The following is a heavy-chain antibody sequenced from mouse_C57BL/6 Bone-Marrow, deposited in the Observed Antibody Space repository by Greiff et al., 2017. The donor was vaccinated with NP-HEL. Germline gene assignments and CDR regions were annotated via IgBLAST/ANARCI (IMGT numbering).Heavy chain of an antibody. D-gene: IGHD3-2*01. CDR1: GYTFTSYW. V-gene: IGHV1-59*01. CDR2: IDPSDSYT. Sequence: QVQLQQPGAELVRPGTSVTLSCKASGYTFTSYWMHWVKQRPGQGLEWIGVIDPSDSYTNYNQKFTGKATLTVDTSSSTAYMQLSSLTSEDSAVYYCALDSCYYAMDYWGQGTSVTVSS. CDR3: ALDSCYYAMDY. J-gene: IGHJ4*01.